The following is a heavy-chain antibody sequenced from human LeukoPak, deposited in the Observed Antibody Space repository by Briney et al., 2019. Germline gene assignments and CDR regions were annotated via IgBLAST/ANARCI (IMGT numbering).Heavy chain of an antibody. CDR2: IYCSGST. V-gene: IGHV4-61*01. D-gene: IGHD6-13*01. Sequence: SETLSLTCTVSGGSVSSGSYYWSWIRQPPGKGLEWIGYIYCSGSTNYNPSLKSRVTISVDTSKNQFSLKLSSVTAADTAVYYCAREVSGSSWYYTAYYFDYWGQGTLVTVSS. CDR3: AREVSGSSWYYTAYYFDY. J-gene: IGHJ4*02. CDR1: GGSVSSGSYY.